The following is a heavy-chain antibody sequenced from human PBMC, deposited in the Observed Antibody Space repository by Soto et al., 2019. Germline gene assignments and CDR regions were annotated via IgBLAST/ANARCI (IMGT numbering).Heavy chain of an antibody. D-gene: IGHD4-17*01. Sequence: GGSLRLSCAASGFTFSSYAMHWVRQATGKGLEWVSAIGTAGDTYYPGSVRGRFTISRENAKNSLYLQMNSLRAGDTAVYYCERSSHGDYDGWYFDLWGRGTLVTVSS. CDR1: GFTFSSYA. V-gene: IGHV3-13*01. CDR2: IGTAGDT. J-gene: IGHJ2*01. CDR3: ERSSHGDYDGWYFDL.